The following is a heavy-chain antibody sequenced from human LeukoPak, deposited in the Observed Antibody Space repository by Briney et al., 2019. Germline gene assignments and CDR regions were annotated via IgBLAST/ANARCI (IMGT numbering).Heavy chain of an antibody. CDR1: GGSISSNNYY. CDR2: IYNSGST. J-gene: IGHJ4*02. Sequence: SETLSLTCTVSGGSISSNNYYWGWIRQPPGKGLEWIGSIYNSGSTYYNPSLKSRVTISVDTSKNRFALKLSSVTAADTAVYYCARDRSSYFDYWGQGTLVTVSS. D-gene: IGHD1-14*01. V-gene: IGHV4-39*01. CDR3: ARDRSSYFDY.